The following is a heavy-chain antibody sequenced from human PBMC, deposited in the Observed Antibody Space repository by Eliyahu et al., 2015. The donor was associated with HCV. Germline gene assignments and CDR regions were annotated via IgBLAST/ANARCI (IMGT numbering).Heavy chain of an antibody. CDR1: GDXVSSNSAA. Sequence: QVQLQQSGPGLVKPSQTLSLTCAIXGDXVSSNSAAWXXXXQXPSXALEWLGRTYXRSKWYNDYAVSVKSRITINPDTSKNQFSLQLNSVTPEDTAVYYCAISRPDYFDYWGQGTLVTVSS. CDR3: AISRPDYFDY. V-gene: IGHV6-1*01. CDR2: TYXRSKWYN. J-gene: IGHJ4*02.